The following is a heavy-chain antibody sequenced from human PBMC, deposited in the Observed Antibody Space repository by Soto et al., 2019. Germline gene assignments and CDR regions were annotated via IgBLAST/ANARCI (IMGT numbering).Heavy chain of an antibody. V-gene: IGHV3-7*01. CDR3: ARDPPYYDILTGYSMDV. D-gene: IGHD3-9*01. CDR1: GFTFSSYW. J-gene: IGHJ6*04. CDR2: IKQGGSEK. Sequence: GGSLRLSCAASGFTFSSYWMSWVRQAPGKGLEWVANIKQGGSEKYYVDIVKGRFTISGDNAKNSLYMQMYSLRAEETAVYYCARDPPYYDILTGYSMDVWGKGTTVTVSS.